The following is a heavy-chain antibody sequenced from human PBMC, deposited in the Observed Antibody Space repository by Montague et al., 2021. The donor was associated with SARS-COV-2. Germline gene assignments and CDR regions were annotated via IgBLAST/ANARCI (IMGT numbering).Heavy chain of an antibody. CDR3: ARARVVVPTTSNWFDP. D-gene: IGHD2-2*01. V-gene: IGHV4-31*03. J-gene: IGHJ5*02. CDR2: IYYSGST. Sequence: TLSLTCTVSGGSISSGGYYWSWIRQLPGKGLEWIGYIYYSGSTYYNPSLKSRLTISVDTSKNRFSLKLSSVTAADTAMYYCARARVVVPTTSNWFDPWGQGTLVTVSS. CDR1: GGSISSGGYY.